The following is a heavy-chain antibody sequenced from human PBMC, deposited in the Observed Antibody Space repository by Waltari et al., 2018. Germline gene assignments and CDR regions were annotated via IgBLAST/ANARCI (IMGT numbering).Heavy chain of an antibody. CDR1: GFTFSNYA. J-gene: IGHJ4*02. CDR2: ISGSGGST. Sequence: EVQLLESGGGLVQPGGSLRLSCAASGFTFSNYAMSWVRQAPGKGLDWVSSISGSGGSTYSAESVKGRFTISRDNSKNTLYLQMNSLRAEDTAVYYCAKDVDPVVVPAASFDSWGQGTLVTVSS. CDR3: AKDVDPVVVPAASFDS. D-gene: IGHD2-2*01. V-gene: IGHV3-23*01.